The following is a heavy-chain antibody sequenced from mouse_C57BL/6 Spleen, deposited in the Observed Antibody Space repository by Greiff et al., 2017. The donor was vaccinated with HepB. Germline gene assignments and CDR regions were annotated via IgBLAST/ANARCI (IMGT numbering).Heavy chain of an antibody. CDR3: ARLDGYFSWFAY. J-gene: IGHJ3*01. Sequence: VKLVESGPGILQSSQTLSLTCSFSGFSLSTSGMGVSWIRQPSGKGLEWLAHIYWDDDKRYNPSLKSRLTISKDTSRNQVFLKITSVDTADTATYYCARLDGYFSWFAYWGQGTLVTVSA. CDR2: IYWDDDK. V-gene: IGHV8-12*01. CDR1: GFSLSTSGMG. D-gene: IGHD2-3*01.